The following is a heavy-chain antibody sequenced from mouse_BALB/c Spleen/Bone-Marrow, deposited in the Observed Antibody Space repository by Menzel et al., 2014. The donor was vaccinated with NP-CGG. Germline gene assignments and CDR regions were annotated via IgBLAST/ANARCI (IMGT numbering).Heavy chain of an antibody. CDR2: INPSNGRT. CDR3: ARWLLQYFDV. J-gene: IGHJ1*01. V-gene: IGHV1S81*02. Sequence: QVQLQQPGAELVQPGASVKLSCKASGYTFTRYWMHWVKQRPGQGLEWIGEINPSNGRTNYNEKFKSKATLTVDKSSNTAYMQLSSLTSEDSAVYYCARWLLQYFDVWGAGTTVTVSS. D-gene: IGHD2-3*01. CDR1: GYTFTRYW.